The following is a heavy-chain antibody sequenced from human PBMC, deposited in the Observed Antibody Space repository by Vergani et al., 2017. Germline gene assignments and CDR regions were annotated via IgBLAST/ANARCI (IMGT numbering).Heavy chain of an antibody. J-gene: IGHJ1*01. CDR2: ISGSGGST. CDR3: AKRGALRYCSGGSCYTNAAEXFQH. V-gene: IGHV3-23*01. CDR1: GFTFSSYA. Sequence: EVQLLESGGGLVQPGGSLRLSCAASGFTFSSYAMSWVRQAPGKGLEWVSAISGSGGSTYYADSVKGRCTISRDNSKNTLYLQMNSLRAEDTAVYYCAKRGALRYCSGGSCYTNAAEXFQHWGQGTLVTVSS. D-gene: IGHD2-15*01.